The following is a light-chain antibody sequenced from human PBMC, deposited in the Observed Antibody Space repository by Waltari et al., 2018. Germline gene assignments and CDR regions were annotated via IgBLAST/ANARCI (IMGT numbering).Light chain of an antibody. CDR2: GAS. V-gene: IGKV3-15*01. J-gene: IGKJ3*01. Sequence: EIVMTQSPATLSESPGERATLPCRASQSVSSNLAWYQQKPGQAPRLLIYGASTRATGIPARFSGSGSGTEFTLTISSLQSEDFAVYYCQQYNNWPPVTFGPGTKVDIK. CDR3: QQYNNWPPVT. CDR1: QSVSSN.